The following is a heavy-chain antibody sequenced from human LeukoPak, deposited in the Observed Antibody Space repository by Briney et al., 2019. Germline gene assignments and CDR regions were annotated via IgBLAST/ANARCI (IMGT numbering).Heavy chain of an antibody. CDR1: GFTFSSYS. CDR2: ISSSGTYI. V-gene: IGHV3-21*01. J-gene: IGHJ4*02. Sequence: GGSLRLSCAASGFTFSSYSMNWVRQAPGKGLEWVSSISSSGTYIYYADSVKGRFTISRDNAKNSLYLQMNSLRAEDTAVYYCARDLVGATPIDYWGQGTLVTVSS. D-gene: IGHD1-26*01. CDR3: ARDLVGATPIDY.